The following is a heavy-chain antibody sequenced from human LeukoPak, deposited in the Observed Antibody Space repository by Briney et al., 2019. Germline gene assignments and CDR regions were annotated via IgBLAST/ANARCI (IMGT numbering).Heavy chain of an antibody. V-gene: IGHV4-4*07. J-gene: IGHJ4*02. Sequence: SETLSLTCTVSGGSISSYYWSWIRQPAGKGLEWIGRIYTSGSTNYNPSLKSRVTMSVDTSKNQFSLKLSSVTAADTAVYYCARERSSGWKYYFDYWGQGTLVTVSS. D-gene: IGHD6-19*01. CDR1: GGSISSYY. CDR3: ARERSSGWKYYFDY. CDR2: IYTSGST.